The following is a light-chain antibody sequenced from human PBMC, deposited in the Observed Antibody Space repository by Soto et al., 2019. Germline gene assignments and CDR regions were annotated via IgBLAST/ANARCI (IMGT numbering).Light chain of an antibody. CDR2: WAS. CDR3: QQYYSTPVT. J-gene: IGKJ2*01. CDR1: QSVLYSSNNKNY. V-gene: IGKV4-1*01. Sequence: DIVMTQSPDSLAVSLGERATINCKSSQSVLYSSNNKNYLAWYQQKPGQPPKLLIYWASTRESGVPDRFSGNGSGTDFTHTISSLQVEDVAVYYCQQYYSTPVTFGQGTKLEIK.